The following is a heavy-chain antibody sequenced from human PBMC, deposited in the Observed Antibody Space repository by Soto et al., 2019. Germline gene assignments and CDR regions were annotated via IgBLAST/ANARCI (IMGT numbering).Heavy chain of an antibody. J-gene: IGHJ4*02. CDR2: ISAFNHKA. D-gene: IGHD3-9*01. V-gene: IGHV1-18*04. CDR1: GYNYNNYG. Sequence: QVQLVQSGGEVKKPGASVKDSCKASGYNYNNYGVTWVRQDPGQGLEWMGWISAFNHKANYAPNIQDRVTMTIDTSTNTAQMEMRSPRPDDTAVYYCARKHNDLWTDSPDFDYWGQGTLVTVSA. CDR3: ARKHNDLWTDSPDFDY.